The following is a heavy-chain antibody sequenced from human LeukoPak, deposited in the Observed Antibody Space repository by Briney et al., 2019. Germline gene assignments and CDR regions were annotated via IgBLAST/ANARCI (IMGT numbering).Heavy chain of an antibody. CDR2: ISSDGSNR. Sequence: GGTLRLSCAASGFTFSSYGMSWVRQAPDKGLEWVALISSDGSNRIYADSVKGRFSISRDNSKNTLYLQVNSLRIEDTAVYYCAKDFRVAEELWFGELWNAFDIWGQGIRVAVSS. CDR1: GFTFSSYG. CDR3: AKDFRVAEELWFGELWNAFDI. D-gene: IGHD3-10*01. J-gene: IGHJ3*02. V-gene: IGHV3-30*18.